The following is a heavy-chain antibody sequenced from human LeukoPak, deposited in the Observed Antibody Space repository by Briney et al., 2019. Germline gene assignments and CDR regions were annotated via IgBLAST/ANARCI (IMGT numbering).Heavy chain of an antibody. D-gene: IGHD1-26*01. Sequence: SETLSLTCTVSGGSISSSSYYWGWIRQPPGKGLEWTGSIYYSGSTYYNPSLKSLVTISVDTSKNQFSLKLNSLTAADSAVYYCARDTVGATFPGAFDIWGQGTMVTVSS. CDR3: ARDTVGATFPGAFDI. CDR2: IYYSGST. CDR1: GGSISSSSYY. V-gene: IGHV4-39*07. J-gene: IGHJ3*02.